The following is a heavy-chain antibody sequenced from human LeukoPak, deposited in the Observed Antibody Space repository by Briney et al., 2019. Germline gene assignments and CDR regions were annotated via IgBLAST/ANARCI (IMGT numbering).Heavy chain of an antibody. V-gene: IGHV3-74*01. CDR1: GFTFSSYW. D-gene: IGHD1-26*01. J-gene: IGHJ4*02. CDR3: ASNSGRPFDY. Sequence: GGSLRLSCAASGFTFSSYWMHWVRQAPGKGLVWVSRINSDGSSIDYADSVKGRFTISRDNAKNTPYLQMNSLRAEDTAVYYCASNSGRPFDYWGQGTLVTVSS. CDR2: INSDGSSI.